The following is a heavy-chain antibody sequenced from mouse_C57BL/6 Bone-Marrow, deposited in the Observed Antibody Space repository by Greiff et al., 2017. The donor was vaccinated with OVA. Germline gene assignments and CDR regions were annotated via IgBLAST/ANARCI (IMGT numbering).Heavy chain of an antibody. CDR1: GYTFTDYY. CDR3: ARPGDYYGSSYDY. V-gene: IGHV1-19*01. D-gene: IGHD1-1*01. Sequence: DVQLQESGPVLVKPGASVKMSCKASGYTFTDYYMNWVKQSHGKSLEWIGVINPYNGGTSYNQKFKGKATLTVDKSSSTAYMELNSLTSEDSAVYYCARPGDYYGSSYDYWGQGTTLTVSS. CDR2: INPYNGGT. J-gene: IGHJ2*01.